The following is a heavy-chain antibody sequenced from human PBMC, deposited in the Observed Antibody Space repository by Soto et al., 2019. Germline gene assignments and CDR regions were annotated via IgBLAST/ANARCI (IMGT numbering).Heavy chain of an antibody. CDR1: GFTFTDYS. Sequence: QVQLVQSGGEVKKPGASVKVSCKASGFTFTDYSISWVRQAPGQGLEWMGWISAYSGHTNYAQHFQGRVTMTTDTPTSTAYMELKSLRPDDTAIYYCARDVEWEPVELGLSFYGLDVWGRGTSITVSS. J-gene: IGHJ6*02. CDR2: ISAYSGHT. CDR3: ARDVEWEPVELGLSFYGLDV. D-gene: IGHD7-27*01. V-gene: IGHV1-18*04.